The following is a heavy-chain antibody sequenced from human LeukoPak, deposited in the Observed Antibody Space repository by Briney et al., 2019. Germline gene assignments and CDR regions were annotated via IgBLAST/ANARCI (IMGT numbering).Heavy chain of an antibody. CDR3: ARDIYDSSGYYYLSVLGQ. CDR1: GFPFSSYA. J-gene: IGHJ4*02. D-gene: IGHD3-22*01. CDR2: LSGSGASP. V-gene: IGHV3-23*01. Sequence: PGGSLRLFCAASGFPFSSYAMIGVRQAPGKGLEWVSTLSGSGASPSYADSVKGRFTISRDNSKNTLYLQMNSLRAEDTAVYYCARDIYDSSGYYYLSVLGQWGQGTLVSVSS.